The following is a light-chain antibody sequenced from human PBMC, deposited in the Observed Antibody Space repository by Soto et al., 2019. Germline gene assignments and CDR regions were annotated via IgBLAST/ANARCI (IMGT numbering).Light chain of an antibody. CDR1: QSVSSS. Sequence: EIVLTQSPATLSLSPGERATLSCRASQSVSSSLAWYQQKPGQAPRLLIYDASNRATGTPARFSGGESGTDFTLTISSLEPDDFAVYYCQQRSNWRFTFGPGTRVDIK. V-gene: IGKV3-11*01. CDR2: DAS. J-gene: IGKJ3*01. CDR3: QQRSNWRFT.